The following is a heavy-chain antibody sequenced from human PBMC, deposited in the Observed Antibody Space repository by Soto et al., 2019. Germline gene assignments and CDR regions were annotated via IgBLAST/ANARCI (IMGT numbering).Heavy chain of an antibody. V-gene: IGHV3-43*01. D-gene: IGHD2-2*01. J-gene: IGHJ3*02. Sequence: GGSLRLSCAASGFTFDDYTMHWVRQAPGKGLEWVSLISWDGGSTYYADSVKGRFTISRDNSKNSLYLQMNSLRTEDTAFYFCAKVGGDCGSASCGVGSSAPYGDAFDICGQGTMVTVSS. CDR1: GFTFDDYT. CDR3: AKVGGDCGSASCGVGSSAPYGDAFDI. CDR2: ISWDGGST.